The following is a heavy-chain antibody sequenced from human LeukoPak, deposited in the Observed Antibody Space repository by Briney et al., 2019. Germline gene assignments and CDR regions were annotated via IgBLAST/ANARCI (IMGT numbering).Heavy chain of an antibody. CDR2: ISNIGDII. CDR1: GFTFSNYE. J-gene: IGHJ6*03. Sequence: PGGSLRLSCAASGFTFSNYEMNWVRQAPGKGLEWTSHISNIGDIIHYADSVEGRFTISRDNAKNSLYLQMNSLRAEDTAVYYCAKDATAVVGTVYMDVWGKGTTVTISS. D-gene: IGHD6-13*01. CDR3: AKDATAVVGTVYMDV. V-gene: IGHV3-48*03.